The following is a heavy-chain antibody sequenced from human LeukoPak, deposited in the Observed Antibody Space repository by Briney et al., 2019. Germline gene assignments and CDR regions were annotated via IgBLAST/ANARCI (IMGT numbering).Heavy chain of an antibody. D-gene: IGHD6-19*01. V-gene: IGHV3-7*01. CDR3: ARDTSAWRYGMDV. CDR2: IKQDGSEK. Sequence: GGSLRLSCEASGFIFSSHWMSWVRQAPGKGLEWVAIIKQDGSEKDYVDSVTGRFTISRDNAKNSLYLQMNSLRDEDTAVYYCARDTSAWRYGMDVWGQGTTVTVSS. J-gene: IGHJ6*02. CDR1: GFIFSSHW.